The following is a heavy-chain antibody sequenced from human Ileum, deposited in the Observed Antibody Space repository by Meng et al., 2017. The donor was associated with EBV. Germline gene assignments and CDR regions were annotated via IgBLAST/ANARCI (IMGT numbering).Heavy chain of an antibody. CDR3: ASAYDYGDYEAFAY. CDR2: IYYRGNT. Sequence: RVLESGAGLVKPSETLSLICTVSGGSISTGNFYWGWIRQSPGKALECIGTIYYRGNTFYNPSLKSRLTISIDTSKNEFSLTLRSVTAADTALYYCASAYDYGDYEAFAYWGPGSLVTGSS. CDR1: GGSISTGNFY. J-gene: IGHJ4*02. V-gene: IGHV4-39*07. D-gene: IGHD4-17*01.